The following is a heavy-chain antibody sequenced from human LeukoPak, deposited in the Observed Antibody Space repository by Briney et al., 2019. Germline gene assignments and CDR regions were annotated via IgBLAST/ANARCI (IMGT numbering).Heavy chain of an antibody. J-gene: IGHJ4*02. Sequence: SETLSLTCKVSGGSISTYYWSWFRQPPGKGLEWIGYIYNSGSATYNPSLKIRVTISVDTSKNQFSLKLTSVSTTDTAVYYCARHGSGWSFDYWGQGVLVTVSP. CDR3: ARHGSGWSFDY. CDR1: GGSISTYY. CDR2: IYNSGSA. D-gene: IGHD6-19*01. V-gene: IGHV4-59*01.